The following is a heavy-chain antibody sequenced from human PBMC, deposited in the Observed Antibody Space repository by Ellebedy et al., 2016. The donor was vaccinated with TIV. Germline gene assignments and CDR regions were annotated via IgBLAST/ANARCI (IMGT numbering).Heavy chain of an antibody. CDR3: ARSHKDHLYHGMDV. D-gene: IGHD1-14*01. CDR1: GFSFSSYA. J-gene: IGHJ6*02. CDR2: IIGSGGST. Sequence: GGSLRLSCAASGFSFSSYAMSWVRQAPGKGLEWVTGIIGSGGSTKYVDSVKGRFTISRDNSRNTLFLQMNILRGEDTAVYYCARSHKDHLYHGMDVWGQGTTVTVSS. V-gene: IGHV3-23*01.